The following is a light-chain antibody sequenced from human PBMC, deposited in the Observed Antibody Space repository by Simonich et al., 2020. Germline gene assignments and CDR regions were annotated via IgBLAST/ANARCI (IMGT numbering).Light chain of an antibody. CDR1: QSVSSY. CDR3: QQRSNWPPLT. J-gene: IGKJ4*01. Sequence: EIVLTQSPATLSLSPGERATLSCRDSQSVSSYLAWYQQKPGQAPRLLIYDASTRATGIPARCSGSGSGTDFTLTISSLEPEDFAVYYCQQRSNWPPLTFGGGTKVEIK. V-gene: IGKV3-11*01. CDR2: DAS.